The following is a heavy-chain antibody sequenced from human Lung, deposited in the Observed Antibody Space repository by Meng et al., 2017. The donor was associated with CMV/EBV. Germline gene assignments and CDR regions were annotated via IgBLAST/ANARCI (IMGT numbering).Heavy chain of an antibody. CDR1: GFTFSNYW. V-gene: IGHV3-7*01. J-gene: IGHJ4*02. Sequence: GESLKISCKVSGFTFSNYWMNWVRQTPEKGLEWVANIKKDGSEKNYLGSVKGRFTISRDNAKNSLYLQMNRLRVEDTAVYYCARDFDYWGQGTLVTV. CDR2: IKKDGSEK. CDR3: ARDFDY.